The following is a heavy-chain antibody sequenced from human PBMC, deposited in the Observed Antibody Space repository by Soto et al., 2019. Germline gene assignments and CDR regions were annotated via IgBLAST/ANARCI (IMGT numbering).Heavy chain of an antibody. D-gene: IGHD2-2*01. J-gene: IGHJ6*02. Sequence: ASVKVSCKASGRGIASHFMHWVRRAPGQGLEWMGTIGPNADIRNYAQKFQGRVTMTRDTSTSTVYMELSSLRSEDTAVYYCAANCISTSCPFGDYYYYGMDVWGQGTTVTVSS. CDR2: IGPNADIR. CDR1: GRGIASHF. V-gene: IGHV1-46*01. CDR3: AANCISTSCPFGDYYYYGMDV.